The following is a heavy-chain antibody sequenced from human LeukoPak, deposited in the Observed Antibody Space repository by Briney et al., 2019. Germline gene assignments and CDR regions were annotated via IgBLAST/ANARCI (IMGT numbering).Heavy chain of an antibody. CDR3: ARDKISSSGCFDY. CDR2: IWYDGSNK. J-gene: IGHJ4*02. CDR1: AFTFSSYG. Sequence: PGGSLRLSCAASAFTFSSYGMHWVRQAPGKGLEWVAVIWYDGSNKYYADSVKGRFTISRDKSKNTLYLQMNSLRAEDTAVYYCARDKISSSGCFDYWGQGTLVTVSS. V-gene: IGHV3-33*01. D-gene: IGHD6-19*01.